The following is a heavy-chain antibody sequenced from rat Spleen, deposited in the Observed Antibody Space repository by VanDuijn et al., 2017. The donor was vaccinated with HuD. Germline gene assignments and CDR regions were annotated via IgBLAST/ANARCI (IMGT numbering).Heavy chain of an antibody. CDR3: TRYVYYDWFAY. CDR2: ITNTGGST. CDR1: GFTFNNYW. V-gene: IGHV5-31*01. D-gene: IGHD1-6*01. Sequence: EVQLVESGGGLVQPGRSLKLSCVASGFTFNNYWMTWIRQAPGKGLEWVASITNTGGSTYYPDSLKGRFTISRDNAKSTLYLQMNRRRSEDTATYYCTRYVYYDWFAYWGQGTLVTVSS. J-gene: IGHJ3*01.